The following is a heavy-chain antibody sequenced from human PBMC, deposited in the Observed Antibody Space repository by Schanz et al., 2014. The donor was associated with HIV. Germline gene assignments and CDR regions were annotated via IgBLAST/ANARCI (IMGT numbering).Heavy chain of an antibody. J-gene: IGHJ6*02. CDR3: ANTEFPYSSSSDYYYGMDV. CDR2: TWYDGSNK. V-gene: IGHV3-33*06. D-gene: IGHD6-6*01. Sequence: QVQLVESGGGVVQPGRSLRLSCAASGFTFRSYGMHWVRQAPGKGLEWVAVTWYDGSNKYYADSVKGRFTISRDNSRKTLYLQMNSLRVEDTAVYYCANTEFPYSSSSDYYYGMDVWGQGTTVTVSS. CDR1: GFTFRSYG.